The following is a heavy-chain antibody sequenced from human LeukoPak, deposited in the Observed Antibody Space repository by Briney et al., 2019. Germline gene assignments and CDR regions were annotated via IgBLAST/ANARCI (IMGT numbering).Heavy chain of an antibody. CDR1: GFTFSDYY. CDR3: ARVGRGIAAAGTNWFDP. Sequence: GGSLRLSCAASGFTFSDYYMNWVRQAPGKGLEWVSYISSSSSTIYYADSVKGRFTISRDNAKNSLYLQMNSLRAEDTAVYYCARVGRGIAAAGTNWFDPWGQGTLVTVSS. CDR2: ISSSSSTI. V-gene: IGHV3-48*01. J-gene: IGHJ5*02. D-gene: IGHD6-13*01.